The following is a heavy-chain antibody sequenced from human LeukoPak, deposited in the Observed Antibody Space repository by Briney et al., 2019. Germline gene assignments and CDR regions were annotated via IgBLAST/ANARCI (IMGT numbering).Heavy chain of an antibody. CDR1: GFIFNNYA. Sequence: PGGSLRLSCAGSGFIFNNYAMHWVRQPPGKGLEWVPGTSWNSGSIDYADSVKGRFTISRDNAKNSLYLQMNSLRVEDTAFYYCAKDNRRHYTSGPNPDSLHWGQGALVTVSS. V-gene: IGHV3-9*01. CDR3: AKDNRRHYTSGPNPDSLH. D-gene: IGHD6-19*01. J-gene: IGHJ4*02. CDR2: TSWNSGSI.